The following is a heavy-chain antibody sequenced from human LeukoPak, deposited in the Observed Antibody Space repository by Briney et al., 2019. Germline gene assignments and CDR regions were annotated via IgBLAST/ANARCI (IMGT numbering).Heavy chain of an antibody. CDR3: AKDLGRYRNNYFDY. CDR1: GFTFNSYA. CDR2: ISGSGGGT. Sequence: PGGSLRLSSAASGFTFNSYAMSWVRQAPEKGLEWVATISGSGGGTYYADSVKGRFTISRDDSKNTLYLQMNSLRAEDTAVYYCAKDLGRYRNNYFDYWGQGTLVSVSS. D-gene: IGHD1-26*01. V-gene: IGHV3-23*01. J-gene: IGHJ4*02.